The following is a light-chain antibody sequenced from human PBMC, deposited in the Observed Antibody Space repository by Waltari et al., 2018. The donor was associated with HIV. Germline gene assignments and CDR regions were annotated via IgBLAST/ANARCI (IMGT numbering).Light chain of an antibody. Sequence: QSVLTQPPSVSGAPGQGVTISCTGSNSNIGAGYHVHWYQQLPGRAPRLLISANTNRPSRVPVRLSGSTSGTSASPAITGLQAEDEADYYCQTHDSSLRGVGFGGGTKLTVL. J-gene: IGLJ2*01. CDR1: NSNIGAGYH. CDR2: ANT. CDR3: QTHDSSLRGVG. V-gene: IGLV1-40*01.